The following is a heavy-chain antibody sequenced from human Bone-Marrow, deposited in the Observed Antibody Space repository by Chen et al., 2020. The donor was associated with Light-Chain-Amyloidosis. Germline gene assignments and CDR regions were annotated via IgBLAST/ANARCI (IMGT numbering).Heavy chain of an antibody. Sequence: EVQLVESGGDLVKPGGSLRLSCAASGFTFSSYSMNWVRQAPGRGLEWVAYMGSEGNFVYYADLVKGRFFISRDNAKNALFLQMSSLRVEDTALYYCARRVYSDSAAYQPSAFDVWGRGTIVTVSS. CDR2: MGSEGNFV. J-gene: IGHJ3*01. D-gene: IGHD3-22*01. CDR1: GFTFSSYS. CDR3: ARRVYSDSAAYQPSAFDV. V-gene: IGHV3-21*01.